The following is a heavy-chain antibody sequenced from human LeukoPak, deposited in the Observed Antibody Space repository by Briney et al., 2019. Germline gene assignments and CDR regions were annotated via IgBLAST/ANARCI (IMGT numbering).Heavy chain of an antibody. V-gene: IGHV1-69*13. J-gene: IGHJ4*02. CDR1: GGTFSSYA. CDR2: IIPIFGTA. Sequence: GASVKVSCKAFGGTFSSYASSWVRQAPGQGLEWMGGIIPIFGTANYAQKFQGRVTITADESTSTAYMELSSLRSEDTAVYYCARDSGIQLWASFDYWGQGTLVTVSS. D-gene: IGHD5-18*01. CDR3: ARDSGIQLWASFDY.